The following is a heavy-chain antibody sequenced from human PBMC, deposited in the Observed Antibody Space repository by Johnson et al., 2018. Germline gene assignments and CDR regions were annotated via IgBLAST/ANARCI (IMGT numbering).Heavy chain of an antibody. CDR3: ARESFSITAGNDGFDI. CDR1: GVSLSLHQ. J-gene: IGHJ3*02. D-gene: IGHD6-13*01. Sequence: QVQLQESGPGLVKPSETLSLSCTVSGVSLSLHQWNWIRQPPGKGLEWIGVIYESGGTNYNPSLNSRVTISLGASKNQFSLKLSSVTAADTGVYYCARESFSITAGNDGFDIWGQGTMVTVSS. CDR2: IYESGGT. V-gene: IGHV4-59*11.